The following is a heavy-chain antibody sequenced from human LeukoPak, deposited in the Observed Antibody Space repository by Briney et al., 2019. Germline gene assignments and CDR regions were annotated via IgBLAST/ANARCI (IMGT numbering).Heavy chain of an antibody. J-gene: IGHJ5*02. Sequence: SETLSLTCTISGGSVSDYYWSWIRQPPGKGLEWIGYIYHTGSTSYSPSLKSRVTISVDTSKNQFSLKLSSVTAADTAVYYCARRYVWGSYRRNNRFDPWGQGTLVTVSS. V-gene: IGHV4-59*02. D-gene: IGHD3-16*02. CDR1: GGSVSDYY. CDR3: ARRYVWGSYRRNNRFDP. CDR2: IYHTGST.